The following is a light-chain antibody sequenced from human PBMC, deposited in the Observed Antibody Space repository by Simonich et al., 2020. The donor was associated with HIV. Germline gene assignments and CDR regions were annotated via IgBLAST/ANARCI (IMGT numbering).Light chain of an antibody. CDR2: QAS. J-gene: IGKJ1*01. CDR3: QQYNTYST. CDR1: QSISSW. V-gene: IGKV1-5*03. Sequence: DIQMTQSPSTLSASVGDRVTITCRASQSISSWLARYQQKPGKAPKLLSYQASSLESGVPSRFSGSGSGTEFTLTISSLQPDDFATYYCQQYNTYSTFGQGTKVEIK.